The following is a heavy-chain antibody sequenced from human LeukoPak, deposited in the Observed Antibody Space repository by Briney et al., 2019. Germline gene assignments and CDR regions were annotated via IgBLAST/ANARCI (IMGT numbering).Heavy chain of an antibody. CDR3: AREVKYYDSSGYYSPGGYYYMDV. CDR1: GGSFSGYY. J-gene: IGHJ6*03. Sequence: SETLSLTCAVYGGSFSGYYWSWIRQPPGKGLEWIGEINHSGSTNYNPSLKSRVTISVDTSKNQFSLKLSSVTAADTAVYYCAREVKYYDSSGYYSPGGYYYMDVWGKGTTVTVSS. D-gene: IGHD3-22*01. CDR2: INHSGST. V-gene: IGHV4-34*01.